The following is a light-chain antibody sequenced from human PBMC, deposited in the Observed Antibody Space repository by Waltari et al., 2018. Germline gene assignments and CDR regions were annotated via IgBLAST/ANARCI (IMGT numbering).Light chain of an antibody. J-gene: IGKJ1*01. V-gene: IGKV1-33*01. Sequence: DIQMTQSPSSLSASVGDRVTLTCQASQDISNYLNWYQQKPGKAPKLLIYDASNLETGVPSRFSGSGSGTDFTLTISSLQPEDFATYYCLQDNHYPWTFGQGTKVEIK. CDR2: DAS. CDR1: QDISNY. CDR3: LQDNHYPWT.